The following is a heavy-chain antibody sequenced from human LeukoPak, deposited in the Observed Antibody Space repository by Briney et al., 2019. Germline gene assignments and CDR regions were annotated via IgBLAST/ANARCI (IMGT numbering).Heavy chain of an antibody. CDR1: GFTVSSNS. CDR2: IYSDNT. V-gene: IGHV3-53*01. Sequence: PGGSLRLSCTVSGFTVSSNSMSWVRQAPGKGLEWVSFIYSDNTHYSDSVKGRFTISRDNSKNTLYLQMNSLRAEDTAVYYCAKSYSSGWYGNDAFDIWGQGTMVTVSS. D-gene: IGHD6-19*01. J-gene: IGHJ3*02. CDR3: AKSYSSGWYGNDAFDI.